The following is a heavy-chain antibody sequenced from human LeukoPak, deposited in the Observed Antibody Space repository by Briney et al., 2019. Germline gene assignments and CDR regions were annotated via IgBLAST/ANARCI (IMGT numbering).Heavy chain of an antibody. J-gene: IGHJ3*02. D-gene: IGHD6-13*01. V-gene: IGHV4-39*01. Sequence: SETLSLTCTVSGGSISSSTYYWGWIRQPPGKGLEWIGYIFYSGSTYNHPSLKSRVTISVDTSKNQFSLKLSSVTAADTAVYYCARLGPGYSSTWSNDAFAIWGQETVVTVSS. CDR2: IFYSGST. CDR1: GGSISSSTYY. CDR3: ARLGPGYSSTWSNDAFAI.